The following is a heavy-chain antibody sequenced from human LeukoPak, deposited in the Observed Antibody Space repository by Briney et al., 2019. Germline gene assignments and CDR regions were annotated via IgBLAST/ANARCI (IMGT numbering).Heavy chain of an antibody. CDR1: GGSISSSSYY. CDR2: IKQDGSEI. Sequence: PSETLSLTCTVSGGSISSSSYYWGWIRQAPGKGLEWVATIKQDGSEIYYVDSVKGRFTISRDNAKNSLYLQMSSLRAEDTALYYCASRSSVAASGPGWGQGTLVTVSS. CDR3: ASRSSVAASGPG. D-gene: IGHD2-15*01. J-gene: IGHJ4*02. V-gene: IGHV3-7*01.